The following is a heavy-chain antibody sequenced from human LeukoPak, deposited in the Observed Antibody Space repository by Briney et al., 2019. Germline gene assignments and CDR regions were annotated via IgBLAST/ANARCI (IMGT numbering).Heavy chain of an antibody. D-gene: IGHD1-26*01. Sequence: PSETLSLTCAVYGGSFSGYYWSWIRQPPGKGLEWIGEINHSGSTNYNPSLKSRVTISVDTSKNQFSLKLSSVTAADTAVYYCARRVGATSRIDYWGQGTLVTVSS. CDR3: ARRVGATSRIDY. CDR1: GGSFSGYY. CDR2: INHSGST. J-gene: IGHJ4*02. V-gene: IGHV4-34*01.